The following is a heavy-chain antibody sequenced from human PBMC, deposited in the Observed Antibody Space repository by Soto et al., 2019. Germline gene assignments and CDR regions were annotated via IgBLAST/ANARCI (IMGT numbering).Heavy chain of an antibody. V-gene: IGHV1-18*01. CDR1: GYTFTSYG. CDR3: ARGGLITIFGVVIPQLDYYGMDV. Sequence: ASVKVSCKASGYTFTSYGISWVRQAPGQGLEWMGWISAYNGNTNYAQKLQGRVTMTTDTSTSTAYMELRSLRSDDTAVYYCARGGLITIFGVVIPQLDYYGMDVWGQGTTVTVSS. CDR2: ISAYNGNT. D-gene: IGHD3-3*01. J-gene: IGHJ6*02.